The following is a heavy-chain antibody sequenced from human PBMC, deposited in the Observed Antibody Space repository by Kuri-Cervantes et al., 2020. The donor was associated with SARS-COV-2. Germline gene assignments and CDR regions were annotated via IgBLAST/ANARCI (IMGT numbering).Heavy chain of an antibody. CDR1: GFTVTSYA. V-gene: IGHV3-30*03. CDR3: ARDEGPYYDILTGYYWEVSSYDI. D-gene: IGHD3-9*01. J-gene: IGHJ3*02. CDR2: ISYDGSNK. Sequence: LSLTCAASGFTVTSYAMHWVRQAPGKGLEWVALISYDGSNKYYADSVKGRFTISRDNSKNSLYLQMNSLRAEDTAVYYCARDEGPYYDILTGYYWEVSSYDIWGQGTMVTVSS.